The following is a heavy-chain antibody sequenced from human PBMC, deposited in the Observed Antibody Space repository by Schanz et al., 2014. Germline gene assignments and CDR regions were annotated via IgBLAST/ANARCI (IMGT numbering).Heavy chain of an antibody. CDR1: GFTFFGSFA. V-gene: IGHV3-23*01. J-gene: IGHJ4*02. CDR2: ISGSGVTI. D-gene: IGHD3-3*01. Sequence: EVQLLESGGGLVQPGGSLRLSCVASGFTFFGSFAMSWVRQTPGKGLEWVSVISGSGVTIYYADSVKGRFTISRDNAKNSLYLQMNSLTAEDTAVYYCARGVRIDYWGQGTLVTVSS. CDR3: ARGVRIDY.